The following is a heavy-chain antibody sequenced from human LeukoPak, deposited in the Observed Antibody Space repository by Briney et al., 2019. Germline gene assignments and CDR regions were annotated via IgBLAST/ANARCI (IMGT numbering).Heavy chain of an antibody. J-gene: IGHJ3*02. CDR1: GFTFSSYA. Sequence: GGSLRLSCAASGFTFSSYAMSWVRQAPGKGLEWVSAISGSGGSTYYADSVKGRFTISRDNSKNTLYLQMNSLRSDDTAVYYCARDRLSGSYSRAFDIWGQGTMVTVSS. CDR2: ISGSGGST. CDR3: ARDRLSGSYSRAFDI. D-gene: IGHD1-26*01. V-gene: IGHV3-23*01.